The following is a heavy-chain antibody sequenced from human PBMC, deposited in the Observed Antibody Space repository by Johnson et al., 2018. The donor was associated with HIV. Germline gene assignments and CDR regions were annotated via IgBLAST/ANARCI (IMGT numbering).Heavy chain of an antibody. D-gene: IGHD3-3*01. J-gene: IGHJ3*02. V-gene: IGHV3-30*03. Sequence: QVQLVESGGGVVQPGRSLRLSCAASGFTFSSYGMHWVRQAPGKGLEWVAVISYDGSNKYYADSVTGRFTISRDNSKNTLYLQMNSLRAEDTAVYYCATPQEWYSAFDIWGQGTMVTVSS. CDR1: GFTFSSYG. CDR3: ATPQEWYSAFDI. CDR2: ISYDGSNK.